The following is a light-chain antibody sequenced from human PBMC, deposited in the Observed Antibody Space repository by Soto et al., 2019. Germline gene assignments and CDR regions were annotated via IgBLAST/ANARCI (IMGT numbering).Light chain of an antibody. J-gene: IGLJ2*01. V-gene: IGLV2-8*01. CDR3: SSYAGSNNLGV. Sequence: QSALTQPPSASGSPGQSVTISCTGTSSDVGGYNYVSWYQQHPGKAPKLMIYEVSKRPSGVPDRFSGSKSGNPASLTVSGLQAEDEAAYYCSSYAGSNNLGVFGGGTKVTVL. CDR1: SSDVGGYNY. CDR2: EVS.